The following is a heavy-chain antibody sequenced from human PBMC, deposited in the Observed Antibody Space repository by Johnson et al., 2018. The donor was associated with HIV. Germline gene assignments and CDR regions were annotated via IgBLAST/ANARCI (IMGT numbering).Heavy chain of an antibody. J-gene: IGHJ3*02. CDR1: GFTFSSYG. CDR2: IRFDGSSK. CDR3: AKDRAHSSNYLDAFDI. Sequence: QVQLVESGGGVVQPGRSLRLSCAASGFTFSSYGMHWVRQAPGKGLEWVAFIRFDGSSKYYGDSVKCRFSISRDNSKNTLYLQMNSLRAEDTAVYYCAKDRAHSSNYLDAFDIWGQGTMVTVSS. D-gene: IGHD3-22*01. V-gene: IGHV3-30*02.